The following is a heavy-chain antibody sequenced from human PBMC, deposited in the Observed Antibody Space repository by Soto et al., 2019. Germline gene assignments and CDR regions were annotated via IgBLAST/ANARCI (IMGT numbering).Heavy chain of an antibody. CDR2: ISYDGSNK. V-gene: IGHV3-30-3*01. CDR1: GFTFSSYA. J-gene: IGHJ3*02. CDR3: ARVPFEVDAFDI. Sequence: QVQLVESGGGVVQPGRSLRLSCAASGFTFSSYAMHWVRQAPGKGLEWVEVISYDGSNKYYADSVKGRFTIYRDNSKNTLYLQMNSLRAEDTAVYYCARVPFEVDAFDIWGQGTMVTVSS.